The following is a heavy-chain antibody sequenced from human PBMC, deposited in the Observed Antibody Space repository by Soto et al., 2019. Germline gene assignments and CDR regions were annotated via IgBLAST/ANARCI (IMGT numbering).Heavy chain of an antibody. J-gene: IGHJ6*02. CDR1: GYTFTSYA. CDR2: INAGNGNT. D-gene: IGHD4-4*01. CDR3: AREGASYSSYAKYYYYGTDV. Sequence: ASVKVSCKASGYTFTSYAMHWVRQAPGQRLEWMGWINAGNGNTKYSQKFQGRVTITRDTSASTAYMELSSLRSEDTAVYYCAREGASYSSYAKYYYYGTDVWGQGTTVTVSS. V-gene: IGHV1-3*01.